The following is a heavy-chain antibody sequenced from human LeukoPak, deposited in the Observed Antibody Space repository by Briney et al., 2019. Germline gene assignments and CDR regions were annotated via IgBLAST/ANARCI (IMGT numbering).Heavy chain of an antibody. D-gene: IGHD2-15*01. Sequence: ASVKVSCKASGYTFTGYYMHWVRQAPGQGLEWMGWINPNSGGTNYAQKFQGRVTTTRDTSISTAYMELSRLRSDDTAVYYCARDQDIVVVVAATPLYYYYGMDVWGQGTTVTVSS. CDR1: GYTFTGYY. CDR2: INPNSGGT. J-gene: IGHJ6*02. CDR3: ARDQDIVVVVAATPLYYYYGMDV. V-gene: IGHV1-2*02.